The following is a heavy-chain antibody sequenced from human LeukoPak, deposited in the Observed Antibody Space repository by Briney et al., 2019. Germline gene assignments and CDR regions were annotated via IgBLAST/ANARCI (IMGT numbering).Heavy chain of an antibody. CDR2: ISAYNGNT. D-gene: IGHD3-3*01. CDR3: ARDPYDFWSGYQPGGYYGMDV. J-gene: IGHJ6*02. Sequence: ASVKVSCKASGYTFTGYYMHWVRQAPGQGLEWMGWISAYNGNTNYAQKLQGRVTMTTDTSTSTAYMELRSLRSDDTAVYYCARDPYDFWSGYQPGGYYGMDVWGQGTTVTVSS. V-gene: IGHV1-18*04. CDR1: GYTFTGYY.